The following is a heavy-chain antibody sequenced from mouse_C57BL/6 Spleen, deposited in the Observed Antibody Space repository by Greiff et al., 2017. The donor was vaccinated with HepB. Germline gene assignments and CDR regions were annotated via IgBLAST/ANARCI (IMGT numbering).Heavy chain of an antibody. CDR3: TNYGSSPPFDY. J-gene: IGHJ2*01. D-gene: IGHD1-1*01. CDR2: IDPENGDT. Sequence: VQLQQSGAELVRPGASVKLSCTASGFNIKDDYMHWVKQRPEQGLEWIGWIDPENGDTEYASKFQGKATITADTSSNTAYLQLSILTSEDTAVYYCTNYGSSPPFDYWGQGTTLTVSS. V-gene: IGHV14-4*01. CDR1: GFNIKDDY.